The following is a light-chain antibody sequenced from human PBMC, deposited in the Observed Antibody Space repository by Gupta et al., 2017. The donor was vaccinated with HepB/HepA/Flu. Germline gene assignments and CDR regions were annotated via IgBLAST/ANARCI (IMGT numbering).Light chain of an antibody. Sequence: SYELTQPPSVSVSPGQTARITCSGDALPKKSVYWYQQKPGQAPVLVVYKDSERPSGIPARFTGSSSGTIVTLSISGVQAEDEADYYCQSADSTWVFGGGTKLTVL. CDR2: KDS. CDR3: QSADSTWV. V-gene: IGLV3-25*03. J-gene: IGLJ3*02. CDR1: ALPKKS.